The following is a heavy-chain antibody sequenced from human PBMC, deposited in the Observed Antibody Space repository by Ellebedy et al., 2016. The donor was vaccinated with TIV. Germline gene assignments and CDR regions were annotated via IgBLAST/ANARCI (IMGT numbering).Heavy chain of an antibody. V-gene: IGHV3-30*18. CDR1: GFTFSSYA. Sequence: PGGSLRLSCAASGFTFSSYAMSWVRQAPGKGLEWVAVISYDGSNKYYADSVKGRFTISRDNSKNTLYLQMNSLRAEDTAIYYCAKDQVAGDGRWVFDSWGQGTVVTVSS. J-gene: IGHJ3*01. D-gene: IGHD5-24*01. CDR2: ISYDGSNK. CDR3: AKDQVAGDGRWVFDS.